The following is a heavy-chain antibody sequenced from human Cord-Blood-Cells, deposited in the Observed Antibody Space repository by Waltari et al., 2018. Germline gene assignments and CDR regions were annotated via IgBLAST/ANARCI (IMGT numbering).Heavy chain of an antibody. Sequence: EVQLVESGGGLVQPGRSLRLSCAASGFTFDAYAMHWVRQAPGKGLEWVSGSSWNSGSIGYADSVKGRFTISRDNAKNSLYLQMNSLRAEDTALYYCAKDIGGDIVLMVYAYWGQGTLVTVSS. CDR2: SSWNSGSI. D-gene: IGHD2-8*01. J-gene: IGHJ4*02. CDR1: GFTFDAYA. V-gene: IGHV3-9*01. CDR3: AKDIGGDIVLMVYAY.